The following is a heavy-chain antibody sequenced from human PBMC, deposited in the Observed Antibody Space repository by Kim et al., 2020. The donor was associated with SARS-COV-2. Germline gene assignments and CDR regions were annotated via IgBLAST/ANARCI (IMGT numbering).Heavy chain of an antibody. J-gene: IGHJ4*02. CDR2: IYGSGRVL. D-gene: IGHD1-1*01. Sequence: GGSLRLSCEGSGFNFSNYWMHWVRQAPGKGLVWVSRIYGSGRVLHYADSVKGRFTTSRDNAMRTVYLQMNSLRVEDTGRYFCARGTNAWKGVDYWGQGTVVTVSS. CDR3: ARGTNAWKGVDY. CDR1: GFNFSNYW. V-gene: IGHV3-74*01.